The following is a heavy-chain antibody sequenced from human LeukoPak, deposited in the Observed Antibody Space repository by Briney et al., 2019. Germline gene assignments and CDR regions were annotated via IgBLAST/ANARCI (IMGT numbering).Heavy chain of an antibody. Sequence: GGSLRLSCAASGFTFSSYWMSWVRQAPGKGLEWVANIKQDGSEKYYVDSVKGRFTISRDNAKNSLYLQMNSLRAEDTAVYYCAKDPRITIFGVVIIDGFDYWGQGTLVTVSS. J-gene: IGHJ4*02. D-gene: IGHD3-3*01. CDR2: IKQDGSEK. CDR3: AKDPRITIFGVVIIDGFDY. V-gene: IGHV3-7*03. CDR1: GFTFSSYW.